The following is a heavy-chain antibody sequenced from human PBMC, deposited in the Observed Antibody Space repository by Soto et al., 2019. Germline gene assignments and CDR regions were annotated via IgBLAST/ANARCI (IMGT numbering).Heavy chain of an antibody. J-gene: IGHJ5*02. CDR2: TRSKANSYAT. D-gene: IGHD2-21*02. Sequence: PGGSLRLSCAASGFTFSGSAMHWVRQASGKGLEWVGRTRSKANSYATAYAASVKGRFTISRDDSKNTAYLQMNSLKTEDTAVYYCTRHPNCGGDCYSEWFDPWGQGTLVTVSS. CDR3: TRHPNCGGDCYSEWFDP. V-gene: IGHV3-73*01. CDR1: GFTFSGSA.